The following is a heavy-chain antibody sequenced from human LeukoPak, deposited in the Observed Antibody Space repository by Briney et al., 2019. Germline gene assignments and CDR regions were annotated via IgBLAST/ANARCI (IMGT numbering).Heavy chain of an antibody. D-gene: IGHD2-21*01. CDR2: ISGSGAGT. CDR3: AAISSYYYMDV. Sequence: GGSLRLSCAASGFTFSSYGMSWVRQAPGKGLEWVSGISGSGAGTHYADSVKGRFTISRDNSETTLYLQMNSLRAEDTAVYYCAAISSYYYMDVWGKGTTVTISS. CDR1: GFTFSSYG. J-gene: IGHJ6*03. V-gene: IGHV3-23*01.